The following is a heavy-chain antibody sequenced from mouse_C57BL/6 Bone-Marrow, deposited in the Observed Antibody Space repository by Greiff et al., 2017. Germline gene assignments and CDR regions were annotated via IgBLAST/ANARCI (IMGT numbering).Heavy chain of an antibody. V-gene: IGHV1-82*01. CDR1: GYAFSSSW. D-gene: IGHD2-3*01. Sequence: VQLQQSGPELVKPGASVKISCKASGYAFSSSWMNWVKQRPGKGLEWIGRIYPGDGDTNYNGKFKGKATLTADKSSSTAYMQLSSLTSEDSAVYFCARRGDDGYPAWFAYWGQGTLVTVSA. CDR3: ARRGDDGYPAWFAY. CDR2: IYPGDGDT. J-gene: IGHJ3*01.